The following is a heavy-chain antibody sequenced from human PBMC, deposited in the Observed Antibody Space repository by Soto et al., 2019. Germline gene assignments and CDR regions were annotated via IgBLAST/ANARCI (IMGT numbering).Heavy chain of an antibody. CDR2: IYHRGST. V-gene: IGHV4-4*02. Sequence: KTSETLSLTCAASGGSISSSNWLRWVRQPPGKGLEWIGEIYHRGSTNYNPSLKSRVTISVDKSKNQFSLKLSSVTAADTAVYYCGSPSGVSRYYGMDVWGKGTTVTVSS. CDR1: GGSISSSNW. CDR3: GSPSGVSRYYGMDV. J-gene: IGHJ6*04.